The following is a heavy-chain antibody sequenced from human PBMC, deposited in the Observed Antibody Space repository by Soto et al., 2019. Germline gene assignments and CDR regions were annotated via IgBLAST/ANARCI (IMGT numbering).Heavy chain of an antibody. D-gene: IGHD4-17*01. V-gene: IGHV5-51*01. Sequence: PGASLKISCQTSGYDFSVSWIGWVLQIPGKGLEWVGLIYPYDSDTRYSPSLPGHVVLSVDKAINTAFLQWSGLQAADSAVYDGARATTTSTYRDYYCDDGGQGTLVTVSS. CDR1: GYDFSVSW. J-gene: IGHJ4*02. CDR2: IYPYDSDT. CDR3: ARATTTSTYRDYYCDD.